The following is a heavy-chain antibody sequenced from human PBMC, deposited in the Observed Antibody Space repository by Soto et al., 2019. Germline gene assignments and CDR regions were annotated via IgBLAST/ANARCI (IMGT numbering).Heavy chain of an antibody. CDR3: ARGPLCSGGSCPTNLFYY. D-gene: IGHD2-15*01. J-gene: IGHJ4*02. V-gene: IGHV1-8*01. CDR1: GYNFTSYD. CDR2: MNPNSGNT. Sequence: ASVKVSCKASGYNFTSYDINWVRQATGQGLEWMGWMNPNSGNTGYAQKFQGRVTMTRNTSISTAYMELSSLRSEDTAVYYCARGPLCSGGSCPTNLFYYWGQGTLVTVSS.